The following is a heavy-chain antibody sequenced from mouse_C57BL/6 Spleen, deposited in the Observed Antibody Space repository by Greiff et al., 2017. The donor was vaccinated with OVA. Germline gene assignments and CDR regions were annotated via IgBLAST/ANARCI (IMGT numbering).Heavy chain of an antibody. CDR2: ISTGSSTI. CDR1: GFTFSDYG. V-gene: IGHV5-17*01. D-gene: IGHD2-2*01. CDR3: ASEDGYDPFYYAMDY. Sequence: EVKLMESGGGLVKPGGSLKLSCAASGFTFSDYGMHWVRQAPEKGLEWVAYISTGSSTIYYADTVKGRFTISRDNAKNTLYLQMTSLRSEDTAMYYCASEDGYDPFYYAMDYWGQGTSVTVAS. J-gene: IGHJ4*01.